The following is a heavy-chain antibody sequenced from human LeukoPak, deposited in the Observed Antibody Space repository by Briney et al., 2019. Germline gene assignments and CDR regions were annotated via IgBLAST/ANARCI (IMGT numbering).Heavy chain of an antibody. D-gene: IGHD2-2*01. CDR2: ISSSGSTI. J-gene: IGHJ5*02. CDR1: GFTFSDYY. Sequence: GGSLRLSCAASGFTFSDYYMSWIRQAPGKGLEWVSYISSSGSTIYYADSVKGRFTISRDNAENSLYLQINSLRAEDTAVYYCARSIVVVPAAKRQWFDPWGQGTLVTVSS. V-gene: IGHV3-11*04. CDR3: ARSIVVVPAAKRQWFDP.